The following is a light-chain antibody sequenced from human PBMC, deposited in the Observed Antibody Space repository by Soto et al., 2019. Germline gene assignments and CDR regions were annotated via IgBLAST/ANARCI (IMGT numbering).Light chain of an antibody. Sequence: DIQMTQSPSTLSASVGDRVTITCRASQSISSWFAWYQQKPGKAPKLLIYKASSLESGVPSRFSGSGSGTEFTLTISSLQPDDFATYYCQQYNSYSPWTFGQGTKVDIK. V-gene: IGKV1-5*03. J-gene: IGKJ1*01. CDR1: QSISSW. CDR2: KAS. CDR3: QQYNSYSPWT.